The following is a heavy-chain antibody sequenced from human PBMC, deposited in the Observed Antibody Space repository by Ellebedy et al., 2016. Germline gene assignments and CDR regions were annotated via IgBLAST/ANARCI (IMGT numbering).Heavy chain of an antibody. CDR2: VGGSGEKT. V-gene: IGHV3-23*01. D-gene: IGHD6-13*01. CDR1: RFTFSSYA. CDR3: VKVTAWYSSSWYFAY. J-gene: IGHJ4*02. Sequence: GESLKISCAASRFTFSSYAMSWVRQAPGKGLEWVSAVGGSGEKTYYADSVKGRFTISRDNFNNLLFLEMHRLRAEDTATYYCVKVTAWYSSSWYFAYWGQGALVTVSS.